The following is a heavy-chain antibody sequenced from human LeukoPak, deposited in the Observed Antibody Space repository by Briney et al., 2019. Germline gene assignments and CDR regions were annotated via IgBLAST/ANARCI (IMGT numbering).Heavy chain of an antibody. Sequence: SETLSLTCTVSGGSISANYWSWIRQPPGKGLEWIGYIYYSGSTYYNPSLKSRVTISVDKSKNQFSLKLSSVTAADTAVYYCAKTSYSTSWYWFDPWGHGTPVTVSS. CDR1: GGSISANY. CDR2: IYYSGST. CDR3: AKTSYSTSWYWFDP. J-gene: IGHJ5*02. V-gene: IGHV4-59*08. D-gene: IGHD6-13*01.